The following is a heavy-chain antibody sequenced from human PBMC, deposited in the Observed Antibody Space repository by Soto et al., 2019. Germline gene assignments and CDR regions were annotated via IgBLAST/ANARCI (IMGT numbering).Heavy chain of an antibody. V-gene: IGHV3-74*01. CDR1: GFTFSSDW. D-gene: IGHD2-8*01. J-gene: IGHJ4*02. Sequence: EVQLVESGGGLVQPGGSLRLSCSASGFTFSSDWMHWVRQAPGKGLVLGSRINSDVSSTSYEDSVQGRFTISRDNGKNTLYRQMIMLSVEDTAVYYCASVGYCTNDVCYMARNHERDHWGQVPLVTVSS. CDR3: ASVGYCTNDVCYMARNHERDH. CDR2: INSDVSST.